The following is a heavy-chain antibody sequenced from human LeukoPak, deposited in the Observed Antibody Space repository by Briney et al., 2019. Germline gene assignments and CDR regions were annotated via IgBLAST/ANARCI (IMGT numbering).Heavy chain of an antibody. CDR1: GFTLSSYY. CDR3: ARIHWYFDY. CDR2: IKEDGSDK. V-gene: IGHV3-7*04. Sequence: GGSLRLSCAASGFTLSSYYMSWVRQAPGKGLEWVAHIKEDGSDKNYVDSVKGRFTISRDNAKNTLYLQMNSLRVEDTAIYYCARIHWYFDYWGRGTLVSVSS. J-gene: IGHJ2*01.